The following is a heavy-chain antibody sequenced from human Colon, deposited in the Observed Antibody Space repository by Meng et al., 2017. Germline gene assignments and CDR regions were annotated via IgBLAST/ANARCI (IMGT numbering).Heavy chain of an antibody. CDR3: ARVSHRVVAATTFDY. J-gene: IGHJ4*02. CDR2: ISSSGSTI. Sequence: GGSLRLSCAASGFTFSSYEMNWVRQATGKGLEWVSYISSSGSTIYYADSVKGRFTISRDNAKNSLYLQMNSLRAEDTAVYYCARVSHRVVAATTFDYWGQGTLATFPS. CDR1: GFTFSSYE. D-gene: IGHD2-15*01. V-gene: IGHV3-48*03.